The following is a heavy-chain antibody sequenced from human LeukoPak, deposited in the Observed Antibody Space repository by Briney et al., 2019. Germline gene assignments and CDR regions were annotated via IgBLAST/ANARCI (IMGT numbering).Heavy chain of an antibody. D-gene: IGHD5-18*01. CDR1: GFTFSDYY. CDR3: ARDRRAMVRGGPFDY. CDR2: ISSSGSTI. J-gene: IGHJ4*02. Sequence: PGGSLRLSCAASGFTFSDYYMSWIRQAPGKGLEWVSCISSSGSTIYYADSVKGRFTISRDNAKNSLYLQMNSLRAEDTAVYYCARDRRAMVRGGPFDYWGQGTLVTVSS. V-gene: IGHV3-11*01.